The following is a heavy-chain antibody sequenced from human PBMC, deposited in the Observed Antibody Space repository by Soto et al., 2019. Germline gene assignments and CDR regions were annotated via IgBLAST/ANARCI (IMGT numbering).Heavy chain of an antibody. J-gene: IGHJ4*02. CDR1: GFTFISYA. Sequence: VQLVESGGGLVQPGGSLRLSCSVSGFTFISYAMHWVRQAPGKGLEYIASISSEGATTYYADSVKGRFIISRDNSKNTLYLQMSSLRAEDTAVYYCVKDRYVDYWGQGILVTVSS. CDR2: ISSEGATT. CDR3: VKDRYVDY. V-gene: IGHV3-64D*06.